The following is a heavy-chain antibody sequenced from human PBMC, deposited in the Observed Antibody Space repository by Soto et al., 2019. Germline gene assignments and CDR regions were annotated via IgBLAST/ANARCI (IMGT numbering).Heavy chain of an antibody. CDR1: GFTFSRYS. D-gene: IGHD3-10*01. CDR2: ISSSSSSR. V-gene: IGHV3-21*01. J-gene: IGHJ4*02. Sequence: EVQLVESGGGLVKPGGSLRVSCAASGFTFSRYSMNWVRQAPGKGLEWVSFISSSSSSRYYGDSVKGRFTISRDNAKNSLYLQMNSLRAEDTAVYYCASETYYYGSGSFEHWGQGSLVTVSS. CDR3: ASETYYYGSGSFEH.